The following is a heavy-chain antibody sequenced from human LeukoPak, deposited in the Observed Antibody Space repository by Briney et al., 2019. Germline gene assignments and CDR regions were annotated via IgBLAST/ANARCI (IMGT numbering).Heavy chain of an antibody. Sequence: PSGTLSLTCAVSGGSISSSNWWSWIRQSPGKGLEWIGEYNHFGSTTYNPSLNNRVTISVDTSKNQFSLTLSSVTAADTAVYYCARGNRQLAYYGSGSRLPYDSWGQGSLVTVSS. CDR3: ARGNRQLAYYGSGSRLPYDS. CDR1: GGSISSSNW. D-gene: IGHD3-10*01. V-gene: IGHV4-4*02. J-gene: IGHJ4*02. CDR2: YNHFGST.